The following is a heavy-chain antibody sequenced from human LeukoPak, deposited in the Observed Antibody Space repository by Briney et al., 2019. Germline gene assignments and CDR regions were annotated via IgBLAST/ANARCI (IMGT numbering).Heavy chain of an antibody. D-gene: IGHD3-22*01. CDR3: ARQRGMYYYERDGAFDI. Sequence: GESLKISCKGSGYSFTNYWIGWVRQMPGKGLKWMGIIYPGGSDAGYSPSFQGQVTISADKSISTAYLQWSSLKASDTAMYYCARQRGMYYYERDGAFDIWGQGTMVTVSS. J-gene: IGHJ3*02. V-gene: IGHV5-51*01. CDR1: GYSFTNYW. CDR2: IYPGGSDA.